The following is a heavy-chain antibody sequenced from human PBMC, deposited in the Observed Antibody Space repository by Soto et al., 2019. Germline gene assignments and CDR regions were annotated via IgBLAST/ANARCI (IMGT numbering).Heavy chain of an antibody. CDR2: INPSGGST. D-gene: IGHD3-22*01. V-gene: IGHV1-46*01. Sequence: ASVKVSCKASGYSFTSYYMHWVRQAPRQGLEWMGIINPSGGSTSYAQKFQGRVTMTRDTSTSTVYMELSSLRSEDTAVYYCAREYYYDSSGYWPYYYYYGMDVWGQGTTVTVSS. CDR3: AREYYYDSSGYWPYYYYYGMDV. J-gene: IGHJ6*02. CDR1: GYSFTSYY.